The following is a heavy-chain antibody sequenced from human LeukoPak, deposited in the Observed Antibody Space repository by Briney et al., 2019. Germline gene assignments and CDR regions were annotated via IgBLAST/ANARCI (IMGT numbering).Heavy chain of an antibody. J-gene: IGHJ4*02. CDR3: AKDAGSWYPYFDY. D-gene: IGHD6-13*01. V-gene: IGHV3-23*01. Sequence: GGSLRLSCAASGFTFSDYYMSWIRQAPGKGLEWVSAISGSGGSTYYADSVKGRFTISRDNSKNTLYLQMNSLRAEDTAVYYCAKDAGSWYPYFDYWGQGTLVTVSS. CDR2: ISGSGGST. CDR1: GFTFSDYY.